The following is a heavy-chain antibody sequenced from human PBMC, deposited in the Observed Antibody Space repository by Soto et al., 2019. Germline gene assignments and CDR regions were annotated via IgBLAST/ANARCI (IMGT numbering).Heavy chain of an antibody. J-gene: IGHJ5*02. CDR3: ASSAIVGRVANTWFDP. V-gene: IGHV4-59*01. D-gene: IGHD1-26*01. CDR2: IYYRGST. CDR1: GDSITGSH. Sequence: SESLGLTCTVSGDSITGSHWNWIRRPLGKAREWIGYIYYRGSTNYNPSLKSRLTLSVDTYKNQIFLRLNSVTAADTAVYYCASSAIVGRVANTWFDPWGQGILVTVPS.